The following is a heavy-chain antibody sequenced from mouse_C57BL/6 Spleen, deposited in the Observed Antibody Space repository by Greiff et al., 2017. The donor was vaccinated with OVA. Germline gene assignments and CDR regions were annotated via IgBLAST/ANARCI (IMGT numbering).Heavy chain of an antibody. CDR3: ARGTTVVDY. Sequence: VQLQQPGAELVKPGASVKLSCKASGYTFTSYWMHWVKQRPGRGLEWIGRIDPNSGGNKYTEKLTSKVTLSVDKPSSTAYMQLSSLTSEDSAVYYCARGTTVVDYWGQGTTLTVSS. CDR1: GYTFTSYW. D-gene: IGHD1-1*01. J-gene: IGHJ2*01. V-gene: IGHV1-72*01. CDR2: IDPNSGGN.